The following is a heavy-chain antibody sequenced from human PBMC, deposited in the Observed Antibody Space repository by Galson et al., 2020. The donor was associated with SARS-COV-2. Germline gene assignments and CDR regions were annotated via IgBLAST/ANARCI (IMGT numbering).Heavy chain of an antibody. CDR1: GYTFTSYG. J-gene: IGHJ6*02. Sequence: ASVKVSCKASGYTFTSYGISWVRQAPGQGLEWMGWISAYNGNTNYAQKLQGRVTMTTDTSTSTAYMELRSLRSDDTAVYYCARDEGQQLSYYYYGMDVWGQGTTVTVSS. CDR3: ARDEGQQLSYYYYGMDV. D-gene: IGHD6-13*01. CDR2: ISAYNGNT. V-gene: IGHV1-18*01.